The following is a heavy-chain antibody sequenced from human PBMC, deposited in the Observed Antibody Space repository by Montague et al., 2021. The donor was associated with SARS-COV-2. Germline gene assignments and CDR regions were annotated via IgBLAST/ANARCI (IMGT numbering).Heavy chain of an antibody. D-gene: IGHD2-2*02. Sequence: TLSLTCTVSGGSISSSSYYWGWIRQPPGKGLEWIGSIYYSGSTXYNXSLKSRVTISVDTSKNQFSLKLSSVTAADTAVYYCAGRVVVPAAIGHWYFDLWGRGTLVTVSS. J-gene: IGHJ2*01. CDR3: AGRVVVPAAIGHWYFDL. CDR1: GGSISSSSYY. CDR2: IYYSGST. V-gene: IGHV4-39*01.